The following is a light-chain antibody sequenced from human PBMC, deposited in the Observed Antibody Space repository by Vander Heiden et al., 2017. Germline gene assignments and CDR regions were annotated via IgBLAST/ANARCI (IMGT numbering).Light chain of an antibody. CDR3: QQYNNWPLYT. V-gene: IGKV3-15*01. CDR1: QSVTSN. J-gene: IGKJ2*01. CDR2: GAS. Sequence: IVTTQHPPTLSVSHGETATLCCRASQSVTSNLAWYQQKPGQAPRLLIYGASTRATGIPARFSGSGSGTEFTLTISSLQSEDFAVYYCQQYNNWPLYTFGQGTKLEIK.